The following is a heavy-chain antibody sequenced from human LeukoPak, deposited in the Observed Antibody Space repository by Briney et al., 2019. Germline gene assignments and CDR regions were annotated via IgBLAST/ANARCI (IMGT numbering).Heavy chain of an antibody. CDR3: ARGSSSYRGDWFDP. CDR2: IYTSGST. J-gene: IGHJ5*02. CDR1: GGSISSGGYY. D-gene: IGHD6-13*01. Sequence: SETLSLTCTVSGGSISSGGYYWSWIRQHPGKGLEWIGYIYTSGSTNYNPSLKSRVTMSVDTSKNQFSLKLSSVTAADTAVYYCARGSSSYRGDWFDPWGQGTLVTVSS. V-gene: IGHV4-61*08.